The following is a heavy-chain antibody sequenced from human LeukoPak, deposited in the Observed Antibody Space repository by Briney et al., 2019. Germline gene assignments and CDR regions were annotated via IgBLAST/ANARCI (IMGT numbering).Heavy chain of an antibody. D-gene: IGHD2-15*01. V-gene: IGHV4-31*03. J-gene: IGHJ6*02. CDR3: ARDGGGSLYGMDV. CDR2: IYYSGST. CDR1: GGSISSGGYY. Sequence: PSETLSLTCTVSGGSISSGGYYWSWIRQHPGKGLEWIGYIYYSGSTYYNPSLKSRVTISVDTSKNQFSLKLNSVTAADTAVYYCARDGGGSLYGMDVWGQGTTVTVSS.